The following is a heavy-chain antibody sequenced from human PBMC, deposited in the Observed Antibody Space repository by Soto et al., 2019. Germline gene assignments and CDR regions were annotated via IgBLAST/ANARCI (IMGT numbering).Heavy chain of an antibody. D-gene: IGHD3-3*01. J-gene: IGHJ4*02. CDR1: GYNFAGYW. V-gene: IGHV5-51*01. CDR2: IYPSDSDT. CDR3: ARGGVSTRTFGY. Sequence: GESLKISCKGSGYNFAGYWIAWVRQMPGKGLELMGIIYPSDSDTRYRPSFQGQVTISADKSISSAYLQWSSLRASDTATYYCARGGVSTRTFGYWGQGTPVTVSS.